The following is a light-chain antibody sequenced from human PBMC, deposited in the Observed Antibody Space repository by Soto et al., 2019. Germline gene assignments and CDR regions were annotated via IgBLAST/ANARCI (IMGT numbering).Light chain of an antibody. V-gene: IGLV1-51*01. CDR1: KSNIGNNF. J-gene: IGLJ3*02. CDR2: DND. Sequence: QAVLTQPPSVSAAPGQKVTISCSGNKSNIGNNFVSWHQQVPGTAPKLLIYDNDRRRSGIPDRFSGSKSGTSATLGITGLQTGDEADYYCSSWDDSLTVVMFGGGTKLTVL. CDR3: SSWDDSLTVVM.